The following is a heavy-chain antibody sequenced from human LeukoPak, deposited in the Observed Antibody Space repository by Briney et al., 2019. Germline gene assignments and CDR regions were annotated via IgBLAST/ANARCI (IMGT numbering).Heavy chain of an antibody. CDR1: GFTFNSFN. Sequence: NPGGSLRLSCAASGFTFNSFNMNWIRQAPGKGLEWVSAISGSSSYMYYADSVKGRFTISRDNAKNSLYLQMNSLTVEDTAVYYCARGKGGSSWIDPWGQGTLVTVSS. D-gene: IGHD5-24*01. V-gene: IGHV3-21*01. CDR3: ARGKGGSSWIDP. CDR2: ISGSSSYM. J-gene: IGHJ5*02.